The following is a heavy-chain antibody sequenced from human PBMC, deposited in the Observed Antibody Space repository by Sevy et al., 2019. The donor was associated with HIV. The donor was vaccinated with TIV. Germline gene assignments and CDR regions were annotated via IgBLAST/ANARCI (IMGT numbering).Heavy chain of an antibody. CDR2: IKSKADGGTT. CDR1: GFTFTYAW. J-gene: IGHJ6*02. V-gene: IGHV3-15*01. CDR3: TTDPIIVLLVTDGMDV. Sequence: GGSLRLSCAASGFTFTYAWMSWVRQAPGKGLEWVGRIKSKADGGTTDYAAPVKGRFTISRDDSKNTLYLQMNSLKTDDTAVYYCTTDPIIVLLVTDGMDVWGHGTTVTVSS. D-gene: IGHD2-8*02.